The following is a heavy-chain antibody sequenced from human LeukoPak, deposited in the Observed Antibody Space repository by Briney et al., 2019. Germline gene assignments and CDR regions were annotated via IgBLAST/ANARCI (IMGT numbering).Heavy chain of an antibody. D-gene: IGHD3-10*01. V-gene: IGHV3-23*01. Sequence: GGSLRLSCAASGFTFSSYAMSWVRQAPGTGLEWVSAISGSGGSTYYADSVKGRFTISRDNSKNTLYLQMNSLRAEDTAVYYCASGSRRWFGELKYYFDYWGQGTLVTVSS. CDR2: ISGSGGST. J-gene: IGHJ4*02. CDR1: GFTFSSYA. CDR3: ASGSRRWFGELKYYFDY.